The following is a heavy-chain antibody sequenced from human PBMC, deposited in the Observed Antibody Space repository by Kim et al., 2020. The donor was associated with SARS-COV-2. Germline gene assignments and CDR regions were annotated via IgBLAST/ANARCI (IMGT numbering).Heavy chain of an antibody. J-gene: IGHJ4*02. Sequence: GGTQDDPAPVKGRFTISRDESKNTLYLQMNSLRTEDTAVYFCTTNELDYWGQGTLVTVSS. CDR3: TTNELDY. V-gene: IGHV3-15*01. CDR2: GGTQ.